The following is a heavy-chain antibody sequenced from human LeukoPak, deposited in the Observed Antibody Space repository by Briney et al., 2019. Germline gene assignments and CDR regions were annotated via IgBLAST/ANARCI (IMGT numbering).Heavy chain of an antibody. Sequence: SETLSLTCTVSGGSISNYYWSWIRQPPGKGLEWIGYIYYSGSTNYNPSLRSRVTISVDTSKNQFSLRLSSVTAADTAVYSCASSYNDSSGPFDYWGQGTLVTVSS. V-gene: IGHV4-59*01. CDR3: ASSYNDSSGPFDY. J-gene: IGHJ4*02. CDR1: GGSISNYY. CDR2: IYYSGST. D-gene: IGHD3-22*01.